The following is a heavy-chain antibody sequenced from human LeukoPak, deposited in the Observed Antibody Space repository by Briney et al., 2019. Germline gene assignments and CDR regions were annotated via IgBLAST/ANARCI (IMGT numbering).Heavy chain of an antibody. CDR2: INPNSGGT. V-gene: IGHV1-2*02. Sequence: ASVKVSCKASGYTFTGYYMHWVRQAPGQGLEWMGWINPNSGGTNYAQKFQGRGTMTRDTSISTAYMELSRLRSDDTAVYYCARAPSYDETVAAFDIWGQGTMVTVSS. CDR3: ARAPSYDETVAAFDI. J-gene: IGHJ3*02. CDR1: GYTFTGYY. D-gene: IGHD4-23*01.